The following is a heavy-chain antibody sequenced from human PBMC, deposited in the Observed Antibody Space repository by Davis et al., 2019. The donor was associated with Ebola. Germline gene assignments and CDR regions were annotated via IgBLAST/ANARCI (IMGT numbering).Heavy chain of an antibody. D-gene: IGHD3-10*01. CDR1: GGSISSGDYY. Sequence: SETLSLTCTVSGGSISSGDYYWNWIRQPPGKGLEWIGYISYSGNTYYNPSLKSRVTISVDTSENHFSLELSSVTAADTAVYYCATGAYYGSGYYFDYWGQGTLVTVSS. V-gene: IGHV4-30-4*01. CDR2: ISYSGNT. CDR3: ATGAYYGSGYYFDY. J-gene: IGHJ4*02.